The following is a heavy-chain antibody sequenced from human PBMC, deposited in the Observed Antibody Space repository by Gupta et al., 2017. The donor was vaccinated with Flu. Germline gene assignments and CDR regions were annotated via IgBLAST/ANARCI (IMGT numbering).Heavy chain of an antibody. D-gene: IGHD1-7*01. CDR1: GFPFSSYA. CDR2: ISASGVTT. J-gene: IGHJ4*02. V-gene: IGHV3-23*01. Sequence: EVQLLESGGGLVQPGGSLRFSCAASGFPFSSYAMSWVRQAPGKGLEWVSSISASGVTTYYADSVKGRFTISRDNSKNMLFLQMNSLRAEDTAIYYCARDYQSSGNYRAMFDHWGQGSRVNVSA. CDR3: ARDYQSSGNYRAMFDH.